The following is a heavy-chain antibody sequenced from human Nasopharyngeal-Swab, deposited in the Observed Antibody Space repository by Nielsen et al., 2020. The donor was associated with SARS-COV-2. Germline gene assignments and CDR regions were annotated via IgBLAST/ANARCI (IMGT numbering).Heavy chain of an antibody. D-gene: IGHD3-9*01. CDR3: ARLFATYYDILTGYKDAFDI. CDR1: GGSISSSSSY. Sequence: SETLSLTCTVSGGSISSSSSYWGWIRQPPGKGLEWIGSIYYSGSTISVDTSKNQFSLKLTSVTAADTAVYYCARLFATYYDILTGYKDAFDIWGQGTMVTVSS. J-gene: IGHJ3*02. V-gene: IGHV4-39*01. CDR2: IYYSGS.